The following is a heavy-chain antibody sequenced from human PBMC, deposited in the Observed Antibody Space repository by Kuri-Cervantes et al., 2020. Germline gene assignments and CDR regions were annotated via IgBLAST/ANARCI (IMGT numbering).Heavy chain of an antibody. CDR2: INHSGST. D-gene: IGHD2-15*01. Sequence: GSLRLSCTVSGGSVSSGSYYWSWIRQPPGKGLEWIGEINHSGSTNYNPSLKSRVTISVDTSKNQFSLKLSSVTAADTAVYYCASRRWVLRRLGFGYWGQGTLVTVSS. CDR1: GGSVSSGSYY. J-gene: IGHJ4*02. V-gene: IGHV4-39*07. CDR3: ASRRWVLRRLGFGY.